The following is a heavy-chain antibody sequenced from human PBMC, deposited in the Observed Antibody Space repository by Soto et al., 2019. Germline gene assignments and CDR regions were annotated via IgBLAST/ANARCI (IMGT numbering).Heavy chain of an antibody. V-gene: IGHV1-24*01. Sequence: QVQLVQSGAEVKKPGSSVKVSCKASGGTFSSYAISWVRQAPGQGLEWMGGFDPEDGETIYAQKFQGRVTMTEDTSTDTAYMELSSLRSEDTAVYYCATAPWNYVLVPAFDYWGQGTLVTVSS. D-gene: IGHD1-7*01. CDR2: FDPEDGET. CDR3: ATAPWNYVLVPAFDY. J-gene: IGHJ4*02. CDR1: GGTFSSYA.